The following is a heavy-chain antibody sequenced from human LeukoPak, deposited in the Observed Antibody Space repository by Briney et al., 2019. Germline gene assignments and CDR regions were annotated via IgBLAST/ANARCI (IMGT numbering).Heavy chain of an antibody. CDR3: ARARYSDV. Sequence: QPGGSLRLSCEASGFSMSVYWMSWVRQAPGKGLEWVGNIKQDGSERNYVDSVKGRFTISRDNAKNSLYLQMNSLRVEDTAVYHCARARYSDVWGKGTTVTVSS. V-gene: IGHV3-7*01. CDR2: IKQDGSER. J-gene: IGHJ6*04. D-gene: IGHD3-9*01. CDR1: GFSMSVYW.